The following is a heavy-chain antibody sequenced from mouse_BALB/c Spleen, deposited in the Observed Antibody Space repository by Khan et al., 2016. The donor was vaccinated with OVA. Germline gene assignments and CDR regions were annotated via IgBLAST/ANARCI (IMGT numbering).Heavy chain of an antibody. D-gene: IGHD2-4*01. J-gene: IGHJ3*01. V-gene: IGHV3-2*02. CDR1: GYSITSEYT. Sequence: EVQLQESGPGLVKPSQSLSLTCTVTGYSITSEYTWNWIRQFPGNTLEWMGFISYSGNIRYNPSLKSRISITRDTSRNQFFLQLNSVTSDDTATYFCARKDYDDYDPFPYWGQGTLVTVSA. CDR3: ARKDYDDYDPFPY. CDR2: ISYSGNI.